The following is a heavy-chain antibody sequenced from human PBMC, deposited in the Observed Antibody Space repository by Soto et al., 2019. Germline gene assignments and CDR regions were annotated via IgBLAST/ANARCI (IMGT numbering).Heavy chain of an antibody. V-gene: IGHV4-59*01. CDR1: GGSISSYY. D-gene: IGHD3-10*01. CDR2: IYYSGGT. Sequence: QVQLQESGPGLVKPSETLSLTCTVSGGSISSYYWSWIRQPPGKGLEWIGYIYYSGGTNYNPSLKSRVTISVDTSKNQFSLKLSSVTAADTAVYYCARVVTMVRTLRRVTTFDPWGQGTLVTVSS. J-gene: IGHJ5*02. CDR3: ARVVTMVRTLRRVTTFDP.